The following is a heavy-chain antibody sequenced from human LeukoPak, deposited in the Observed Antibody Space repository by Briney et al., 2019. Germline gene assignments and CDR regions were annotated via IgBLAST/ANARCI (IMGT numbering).Heavy chain of an antibody. J-gene: IGHJ4*02. V-gene: IGHV3-30*04. CDR1: GFTFSSYA. D-gene: IGHD2-21*01. CDR2: ISYDGSNK. CDR3: ARDPLGDSTYYFDY. Sequence: GRSLRLSCAASGFTFSSYAMHWVRQAPGKGLEWVAVISYDGSNKYYADSVKGRFTISRDNSKNTLYLQMNSLRAEDTAVHYCARDPLGDSTYYFDYWGQGTLVTVSS.